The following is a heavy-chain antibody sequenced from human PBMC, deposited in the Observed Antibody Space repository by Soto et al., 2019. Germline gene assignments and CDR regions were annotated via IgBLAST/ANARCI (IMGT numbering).Heavy chain of an antibody. CDR1: GGSISSTNW. CDR3: ANNPALGYSGYDVDS. Sequence: QVQLQESGPGLLKPSGTLSLTCAVSGGSISSTNWWNWVRQPPGKGLEWIGEIFHSGTTNYNPSLKSRVTISVDKSKSQFSLKLSSVTAADTAVYYCANNPALGYSGYDVDSWGQGTLVTVSS. D-gene: IGHD5-12*01. J-gene: IGHJ4*02. CDR2: IFHSGTT. V-gene: IGHV4-4*02.